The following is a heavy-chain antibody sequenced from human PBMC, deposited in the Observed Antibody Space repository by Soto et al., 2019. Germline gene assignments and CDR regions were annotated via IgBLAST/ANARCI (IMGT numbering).Heavy chain of an antibody. CDR2: IYYSGST. CDR1: GGSISSYY. J-gene: IGHJ4*02. V-gene: IGHV4-59*01. CDR3: ARDPSGYFDY. Sequence: SETLSLTCTVSGGSISSYYWSWIRQPPGKGLEWIGYIYYSGSTNYNPSLKSRVTISVDTSKNQFSLKLSSVTAADMAVYYCARDPSGYFDYWGQGTLVTVSS.